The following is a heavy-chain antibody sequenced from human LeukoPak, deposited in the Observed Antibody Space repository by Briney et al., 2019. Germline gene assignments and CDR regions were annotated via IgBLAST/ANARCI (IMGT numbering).Heavy chain of an antibody. J-gene: IGHJ4*02. Sequence: QAGGSLRLSCAASGFTFSSYWMSWVRQAPGKGLEWVANIKQDGSEKYYVDSVKGRFTISRDNAKNSLYLQMNSLRAEDTAVYYWARDCLLEGFGFSNLKFDYWGQGTLVTVSS. CDR3: ARDCLLEGFGFSNLKFDY. CDR1: GFTFSSYW. CDR2: IKQDGSEK. V-gene: IGHV3-7*01. D-gene: IGHD3-3*01.